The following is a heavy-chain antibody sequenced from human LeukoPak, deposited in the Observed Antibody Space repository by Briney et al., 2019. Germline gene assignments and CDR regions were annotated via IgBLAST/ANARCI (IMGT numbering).Heavy chain of an antibody. D-gene: IGHD3-22*01. Sequence: GGSLRLSCAASGFTVSSNYMSWVRQAPGKGLEWVSVIYSGGSTYYADSVKGRFTISRDNAKNSLYLQMNSLRAEDTAVYYCARAKDLYYYDSSGYLYWGQGTLVTVSS. CDR1: GFTVSSNY. V-gene: IGHV3-66*01. CDR3: ARAKDLYYYDSSGYLY. CDR2: IYSGGST. J-gene: IGHJ4*02.